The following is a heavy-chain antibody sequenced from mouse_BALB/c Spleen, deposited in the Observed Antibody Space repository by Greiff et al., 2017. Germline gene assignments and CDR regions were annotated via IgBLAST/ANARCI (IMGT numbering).Heavy chain of an antibody. V-gene: IGHV1S127*01. J-gene: IGHJ3*01. CDR3: TRSGTTASWFAY. Sequence: QVQLQQSGAELVKPGASVKMSCKASGYTFTSYWMHWVKQRPGQGLEWIGTIDPSDSYTSYNQKFKGKATLTVDTSSSTAYMQLSSLTSEDSAVYYCTRSGTTASWFAYWGQGTLVTVSA. CDR1: GYTFTSYW. CDR2: IDPSDSYT. D-gene: IGHD1-2*01.